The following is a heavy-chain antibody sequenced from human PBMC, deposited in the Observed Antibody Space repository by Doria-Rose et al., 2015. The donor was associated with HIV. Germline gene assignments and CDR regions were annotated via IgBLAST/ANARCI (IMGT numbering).Heavy chain of an antibody. CDR2: IYYSGTT. CDR3: AKQAVNWFDP. CDR1: GGSVASGTPY. J-gene: IGHJ5*02. D-gene: IGHD6-25*01. V-gene: IGHV4-39*01. Sequence: QVQLQESGPGLVKPSETLSLTCTVSGGSVASGTPYWDWIRQTPGKGLDWIGTIYYSGTTYYNPSLRGRVTISLSTSKNQYSLKLISGTAADTGVYYCAKQAVNWFDPWGQGTLVTVSS.